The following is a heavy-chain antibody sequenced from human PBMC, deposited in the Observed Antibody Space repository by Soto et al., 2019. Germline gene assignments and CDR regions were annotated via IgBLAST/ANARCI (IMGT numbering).Heavy chain of an antibody. D-gene: IGHD3-22*01. CDR2: IYYGGST. CDR1: GGSISSGGYY. J-gene: IGHJ5*02. V-gene: IGHV4-31*03. Sequence: PSETLSLTCTVSGGSISSGGYYWNWIRQHPXKGLEWIGYIYYGGSTYYNPSLKSRVTISVDTSKNQFSLKLSSVAAADTAVYYCARDGVPTYYYDNSGYYKNWFDPWGQGTLVTVSS. CDR3: ARDGVPTYYYDNSGYYKNWFDP.